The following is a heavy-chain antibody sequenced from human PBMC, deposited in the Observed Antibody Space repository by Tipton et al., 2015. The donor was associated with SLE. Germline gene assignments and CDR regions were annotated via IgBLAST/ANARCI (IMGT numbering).Heavy chain of an antibody. CDR2: ISYTETT. Sequence: TLSLTCTVSGGSISGSHWSWLRQPPGKGLEWIGYISYTETTKYNPSLESRVIISVDTSKNQFSLKLSSVTAADTAVYYCARVLGVVKSYYMDVWGKGTTVTVSS. CDR3: ARVLGVVKSYYMDV. V-gene: IGHV4-59*08. CDR1: GGSISGSH. J-gene: IGHJ6*03. D-gene: IGHD3-3*01.